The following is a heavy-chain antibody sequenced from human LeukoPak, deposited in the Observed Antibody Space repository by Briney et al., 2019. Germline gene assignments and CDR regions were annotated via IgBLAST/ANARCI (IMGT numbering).Heavy chain of an antibody. CDR2: IYYSGST. CDR3: ARGVSTSALLYYFDY. D-gene: IGHD3-16*01. J-gene: IGHJ4*02. V-gene: IGHV4-31*03. CDR1: GGSISSGGYY. Sequence: SETLSLTCTVSGGSISSGGYYWSWICQHPGKGLEWIGYIYYSGSTYYNPSLKSRVTISVDTSKNQFSLKLSSVTAADTAVYYCARGVSTSALLYYFDYWGQGTLVTVSS.